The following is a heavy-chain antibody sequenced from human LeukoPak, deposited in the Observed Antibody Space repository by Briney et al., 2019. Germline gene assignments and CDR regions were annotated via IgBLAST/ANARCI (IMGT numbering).Heavy chain of an antibody. CDR2: INTDGRST. D-gene: IGHD3-10*01. CDR3: ARDHYGSYGMDV. V-gene: IGHV3-74*01. J-gene: IGHJ6*02. CDR1: GFTFRTYW. Sequence: SGGSLRLSCAASGFTFRTYWMHWVRQAPGKGLVWVSRINTDGRSTSYADSVKGRFTVSRDNSKDTLYLQMNSLRADDTAVYYCARDHYGSYGMDVWGQGTTVTVSS.